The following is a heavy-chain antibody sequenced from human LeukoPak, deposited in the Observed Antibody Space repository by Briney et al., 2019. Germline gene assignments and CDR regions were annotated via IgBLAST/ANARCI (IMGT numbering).Heavy chain of an antibody. V-gene: IGHV4-59*08. CDR3: ARWSGGHFDY. Sequence: PSETLSLTCTVSGGSVSSSYWSWIRQPPGKGLEWIGHIYYSGRTNYNPSLKSRVTISVDTSKNQFSLKLSSVTAADTAVYYCARWSGGHFDYWGQGTLVTVSS. CDR2: IYYSGRT. D-gene: IGHD3-10*01. CDR1: GGSVSSSY. J-gene: IGHJ4*02.